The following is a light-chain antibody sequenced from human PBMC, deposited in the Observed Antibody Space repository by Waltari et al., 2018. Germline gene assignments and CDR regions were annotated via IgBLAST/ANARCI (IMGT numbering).Light chain of an antibody. CDR1: QSVSRA. J-gene: IGKJ1*01. V-gene: IGKV3-20*01. CDR3: QHYVRLPAT. CDR2: GTS. Sequence: RATLSCRASQSVSRALAWYQQKPGQAPRLLIYGTSNRATGIPDRFSGSGSGTDFSLTISRLEPEDVAVYFCQHYVRLPATFGQGTKVEIK.